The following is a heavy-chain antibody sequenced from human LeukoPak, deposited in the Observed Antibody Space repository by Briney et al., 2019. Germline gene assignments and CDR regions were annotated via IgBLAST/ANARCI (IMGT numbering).Heavy chain of an antibody. Sequence: GRSLRLSCAASGFTFSSYGMHWVRQAPGKGLEWVAVISYDGSNKYYADSVKGRFTISRDNSKNTLYLQMNSLRAEDTAVYYCASVRTYYDSGGYDLDYFDYWGQGTLVTVSS. V-gene: IGHV3-30*03. D-gene: IGHD3-22*01. J-gene: IGHJ4*02. CDR1: GFTFSSYG. CDR3: ASVRTYYDSGGYDLDYFDY. CDR2: ISYDGSNK.